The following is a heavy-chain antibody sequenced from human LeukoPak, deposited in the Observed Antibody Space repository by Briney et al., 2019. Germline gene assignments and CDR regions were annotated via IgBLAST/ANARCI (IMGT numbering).Heavy chain of an antibody. CDR3: ARAARDYYDSSGYPY. J-gene: IGHJ4*02. Sequence: GGSLRLSCAASGFTVSSNYMSWVRQAPGKGLEWVSVIYSGGSTYYADSVKGRFTISRDNSKNTLYLQMNSLRAGDTAVYYCARAARDYYDSSGYPYWGQGTLVTVSS. D-gene: IGHD3-22*01. V-gene: IGHV3-53*01. CDR2: IYSGGST. CDR1: GFTVSSNY.